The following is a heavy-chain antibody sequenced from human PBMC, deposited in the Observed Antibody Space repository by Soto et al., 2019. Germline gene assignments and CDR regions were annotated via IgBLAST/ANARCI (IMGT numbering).Heavy chain of an antibody. D-gene: IGHD5-12*01. V-gene: IGHV4-34*01. J-gene: IGHJ6*02. Sequence: SETLSLTCAVYGGSFSGYYWSWIRQPPGKGLEWIGEINHSGSTNYNPSLKSRVTISVDTSKNQFSLKLSSVTAADTAVYYCASNTGYDYYYGMDVWGQGTTVTVSS. CDR3: ASNTGYDYYYGMDV. CDR1: GGSFSGYY. CDR2: INHSGST.